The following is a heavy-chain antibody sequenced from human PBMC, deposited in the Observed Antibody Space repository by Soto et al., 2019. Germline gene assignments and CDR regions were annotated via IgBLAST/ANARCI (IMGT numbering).Heavy chain of an antibody. Sequence: VASVKVSCKASGYTFTSYGISWVRQAPGQGLEWMGWISAYNGNTNYAQKLQGRVTMTTDTSTSTAYMELRSLRSDDTAVYYCARWEGFGGWYHPTGGYYYYGMDVWGQGTTVTVSS. D-gene: IGHD6-19*01. CDR2: ISAYNGNT. CDR3: ARWEGFGGWYHPTGGYYYYGMDV. V-gene: IGHV1-18*04. CDR1: GYTFTSYG. J-gene: IGHJ6*02.